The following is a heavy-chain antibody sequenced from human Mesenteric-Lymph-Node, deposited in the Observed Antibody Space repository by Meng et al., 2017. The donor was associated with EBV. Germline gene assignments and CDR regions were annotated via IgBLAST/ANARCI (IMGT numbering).Heavy chain of an antibody. V-gene: IGHV4-30-2*06. D-gene: IGHD4-17*01. CDR3: AGGDYVNQFNY. CDR2: VHHSGLT. Sequence: QVKLQESGPGLGKPSQTLSLTCTASGGSVNSGGYSWSWIRQSPEKGLEWIGYVHHSGLTYYNPSLETRVIISLERSKNQFSLKLTSVTAADTAVYYCAGGDYVNQFNYWGQGTLVTVSS. CDR1: GGSVNSGGYS. J-gene: IGHJ4*02.